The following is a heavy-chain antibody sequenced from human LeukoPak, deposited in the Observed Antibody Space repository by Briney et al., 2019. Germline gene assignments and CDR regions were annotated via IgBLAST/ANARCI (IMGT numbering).Heavy chain of an antibody. CDR1: GGTFNNYA. Sequence: SVKVSCKTSGGTFNNYAINWVRQAPGQGLEWMGGIFPLFRTANYAQNFQGRVTITADESTRTAYMELSSLRSEDTAVYYCARIMEYCSSTSCYYGMDVWGQGTTVTVSS. V-gene: IGHV1-69*13. J-gene: IGHJ6*02. CDR3: ARIMEYCSSTSCYYGMDV. CDR2: IFPLFRTA. D-gene: IGHD2-2*01.